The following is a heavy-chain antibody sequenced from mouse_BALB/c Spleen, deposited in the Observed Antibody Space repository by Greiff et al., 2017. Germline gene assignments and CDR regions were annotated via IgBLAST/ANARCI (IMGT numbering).Heavy chain of an antibody. CDR3: ARWPFHYLYAMDY. V-gene: IGHV5-17*02. J-gene: IGHJ4*01. Sequence: EVQLVESGGGLVQPGGSRKLSCAASGFTFSSFGMHWVRQAPEKGLEWVAYISSGSSTIYYADTVKGRFTISRDNPKNTLFLQMTSLRSEDTAMYYCARWPFHYLYAMDYWGQGTSVTVSS. D-gene: IGHD1-2*01. CDR2: ISSGSSTI. CDR1: GFTFSSFG.